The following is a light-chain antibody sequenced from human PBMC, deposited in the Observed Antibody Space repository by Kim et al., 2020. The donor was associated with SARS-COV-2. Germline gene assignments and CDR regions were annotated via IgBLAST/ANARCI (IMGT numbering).Light chain of an antibody. Sequence: SPGKRTTVALMPSQYICRNYLAWYQHKPARPPKLLLYDASSRATGIPGRFSGIVSGTEYTLPISSVEPDDSAVYFCQQYGMTPVTFGQGTRLEIK. CDR1: QYICRNY. V-gene: IGKV3-20*01. J-gene: IGKJ5*01. CDR3: QQYGMTPVT. CDR2: DAS.